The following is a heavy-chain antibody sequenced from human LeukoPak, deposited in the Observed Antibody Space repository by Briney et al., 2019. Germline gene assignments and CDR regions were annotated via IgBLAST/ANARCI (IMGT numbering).Heavy chain of an antibody. CDR3: ARDQHTLNIVDP. Sequence: SETLSLTCAVYGGSFSGYYWSWIRQPPGKGLEWIGEINHSGSTNYNPSIKSRVTISVDTSKNQFSLKLSSVTAADTAVYYCARDQHTLNIVDPWGQGTLVTVSS. CDR1: GGSFSGYY. D-gene: IGHD2/OR15-2a*01. J-gene: IGHJ5*02. CDR2: INHSGST. V-gene: IGHV4-34*01.